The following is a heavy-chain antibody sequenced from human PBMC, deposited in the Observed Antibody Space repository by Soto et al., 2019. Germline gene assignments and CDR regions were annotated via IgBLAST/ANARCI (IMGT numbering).Heavy chain of an antibody. CDR2: ISNDGSDK. Sequence: QVQPVESGGGVVQPGRSLRLSCAASGFTFNNYGTHWVRQAPGKGLEWVATISNDGSDKYYADSVKGRLTISRDNSKNTVYLQMNSLRAEETAVYYCAKAQGIAASQGIDWGQGTMVTVSS. CDR1: GFTFNNYG. CDR3: AKAQGIAASQGID. D-gene: IGHD6-13*01. J-gene: IGHJ3*01. V-gene: IGHV3-30*18.